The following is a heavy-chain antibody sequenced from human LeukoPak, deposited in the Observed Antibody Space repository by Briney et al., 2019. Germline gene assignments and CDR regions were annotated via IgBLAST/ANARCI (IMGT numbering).Heavy chain of an antibody. D-gene: IGHD6-13*01. CDR2: MNPNSGNT. CDR1: GYTFTSYD. V-gene: IGHV1-8*01. J-gene: IGHJ4*02. CDR3: ATGAGYSSSWVYYFDY. Sequence: ASVKVSCKASGYTFTSYDINWVRQATGQGLEWMGWMNPNSGNTGYAQKFQGRVTMTRNTSISTAYMELSSLRSEDTAVYYCATGAGYSSSWVYYFDYRGQGTLVTVSS.